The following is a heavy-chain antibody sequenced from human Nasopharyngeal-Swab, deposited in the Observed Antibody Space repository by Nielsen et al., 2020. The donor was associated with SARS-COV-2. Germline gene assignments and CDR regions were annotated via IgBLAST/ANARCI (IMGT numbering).Heavy chain of an antibody. Sequence: WIRQPRGKGLEWVAVISYDGSNKYYADSVKGRFTISRDNSKNTLYLQMNSLRAEDTAVYYCAKAALIGNYFYYYYMDVWGKGTTVTVSS. V-gene: IGHV3-30*18. D-gene: IGHD1-1*01. CDR2: ISYDGSNK. J-gene: IGHJ6*03. CDR3: AKAALIGNYFYYYYMDV.